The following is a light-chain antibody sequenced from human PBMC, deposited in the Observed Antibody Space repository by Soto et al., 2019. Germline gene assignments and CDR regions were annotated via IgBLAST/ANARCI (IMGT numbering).Light chain of an antibody. CDR1: SSNIGSNT. CDR2: SNY. J-gene: IGLJ2*01. Sequence: QSVLTQPPSASGTPGQRVTISCSGSSSNIGSNTVNWYQQLPGTAPKLLIYSNYQRPSGVPDRFSGSKSGTSASLAISGLQSEDEADYYCPAWDDSLNGVLFGGGTKLTVL. V-gene: IGLV1-44*01. CDR3: PAWDDSLNGVL.